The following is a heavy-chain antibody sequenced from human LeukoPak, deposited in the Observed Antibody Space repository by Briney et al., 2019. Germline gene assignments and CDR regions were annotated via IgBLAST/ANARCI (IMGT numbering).Heavy chain of an antibody. V-gene: IGHV1-2*02. Sequence: ASVKVSCKASGYTFTGYYMHWVRQAPGQGLEWMGWINPNSGGTNYAQKLQGRVTMTTDTSTSTAYMELRSLRSDDTAVYYCARDLDFWSGEVVPLDTFDIWGQGTMVTVSS. J-gene: IGHJ3*02. CDR1: GYTFTGYY. D-gene: IGHD3-3*01. CDR3: ARDLDFWSGEVVPLDTFDI. CDR2: INPNSGGT.